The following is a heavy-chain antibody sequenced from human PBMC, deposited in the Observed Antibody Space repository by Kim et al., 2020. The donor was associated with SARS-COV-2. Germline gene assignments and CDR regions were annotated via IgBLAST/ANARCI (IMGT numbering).Heavy chain of an antibody. J-gene: IGHJ5*02. V-gene: IGHV1-69*04. CDR3: ARDGSGSYYWDNWFDP. CDR1: GGTFSSYA. Sequence: SVKVSCKASGGTFSSYAISWVRQAPGQGLEWMGRIIPILGIANYAQKFQGRVTITADKSTSTAYMELSSLRSEDTAVYYCARDGSGSYYWDNWFDPWGQGTLVTVSS. CDR2: IIPILGIA. D-gene: IGHD3-10*01.